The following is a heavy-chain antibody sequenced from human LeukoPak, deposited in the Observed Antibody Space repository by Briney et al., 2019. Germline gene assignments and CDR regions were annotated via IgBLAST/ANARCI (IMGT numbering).Heavy chain of an antibody. V-gene: IGHV1-69*04. D-gene: IGHD3-22*01. CDR1: GATFRTYP. CDR2: IIPILGIA. CDR3: ARAHTMIHTYGMDV. J-gene: IGHJ6*02. Sequence: GSSVRFSSKPSGATFRTYPIGGVGKAPGQGLGCMERIIPILGIANYAQKFQGRVTITADKSTSTAYMELSSLRSEDTAVYYCARAHTMIHTYGMDVWGQGTTVTVSS.